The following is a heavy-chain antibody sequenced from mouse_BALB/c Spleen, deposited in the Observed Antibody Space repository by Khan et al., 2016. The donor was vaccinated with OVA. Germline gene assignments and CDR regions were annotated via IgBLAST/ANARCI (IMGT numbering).Heavy chain of an antibody. CDR2: IWAGGST. Sequence: QVQLKQSGPGLVAPSQSLSITCTVSGFSLTSYGVHWVRQPPGKGLEWLGVIWAGGSTNYNSALMSRLGTSKDNSKSHAFLKMSSLQTDDTAMYYCAELDDIWGQGTTLTVSS. J-gene: IGHJ2*01. D-gene: IGHD1-3*01. V-gene: IGHV2-9*02. CDR3: AELDDI. CDR1: GFSLTSYG.